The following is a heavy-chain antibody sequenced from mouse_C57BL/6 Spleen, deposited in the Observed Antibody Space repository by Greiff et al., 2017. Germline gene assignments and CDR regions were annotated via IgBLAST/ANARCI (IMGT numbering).Heavy chain of an antibody. CDR3: ARRYPGAMDY. J-gene: IGHJ4*01. CDR1: GFTFSDYG. Sequence: EVQLVASGGGLVKPGGSLKLSCAASGFTFSDYGMHWVRQAPEKGLEWVAYISSGSSTIYYADTVKGRFTISRDNAKNTLFLQMTSLGSEDTAMYYCARRYPGAMDYWGQGTSVTVSS. CDR2: ISSGSSTI. D-gene: IGHD1-1*01. V-gene: IGHV5-17*01.